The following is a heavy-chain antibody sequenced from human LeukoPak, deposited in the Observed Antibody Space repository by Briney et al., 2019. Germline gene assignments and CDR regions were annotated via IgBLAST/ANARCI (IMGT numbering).Heavy chain of an antibody. V-gene: IGHV3-48*03. Sequence: GGSLRLSCAASGFTFSNYEMNWVRQAPGKGLEWVSFISFSGNSIYYADSVKGRFTISRDNAKNSLYLQMNSLRAEDTAVYYCARVQYDFWSGYSEYYMDVWGKGTTVTVSS. CDR2: ISFSGNSI. CDR1: GFTFSNYE. J-gene: IGHJ6*03. D-gene: IGHD3-3*01. CDR3: ARVQYDFWSGYSEYYMDV.